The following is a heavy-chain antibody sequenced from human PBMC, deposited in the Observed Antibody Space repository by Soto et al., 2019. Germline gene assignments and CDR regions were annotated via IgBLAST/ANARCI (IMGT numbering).Heavy chain of an antibody. V-gene: IGHV5-10-1*01. CDR1: GYCFTKYW. D-gene: IGHD1-1*01. Sequence: GESLKISCQGYGYCFTKYWISWVSQLHGQGLEWVAKIDPSDHYSIYSPSFRGHVTMSVDKSSSTAHLLWTSLKAADPDIFSCARHESPPLAGTRNYLGQGAPVTV. J-gene: IGHJ4*02. CDR3: ARHESPPLAGTRNY. CDR2: IDPSDHYS.